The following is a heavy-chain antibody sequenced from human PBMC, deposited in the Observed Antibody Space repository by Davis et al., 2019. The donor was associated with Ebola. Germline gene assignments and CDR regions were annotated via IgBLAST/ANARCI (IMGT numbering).Heavy chain of an antibody. D-gene: IGHD3-22*01. CDR2: IYYSGST. V-gene: IGHV4-59*01. J-gene: IGHJ4*02. CDR1: GGSISSSY. Sequence: MPSETLSLTCTVSGGSISSSYWSWIRQPPGKGLEWIGYIYYSGSTNYNPSLKSRFTISVETSKNQFSPKLRSVTAEDTAVYYCAKDLRGGDYYDPPVWGQGTLVTVSS. CDR3: AKDLRGGDYYDPPV.